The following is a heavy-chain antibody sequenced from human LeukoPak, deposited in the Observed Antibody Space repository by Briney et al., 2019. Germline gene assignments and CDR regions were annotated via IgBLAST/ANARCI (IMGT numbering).Heavy chain of an antibody. J-gene: IGHJ4*02. D-gene: IGHD3-10*01. CDR1: GFTFSSYS. CDR2: INWNGGST. Sequence: GGSLRLSCAASGFTFSSYSMNWVRQAPGKGLEWVSNINWNGGSTGYADSVRGRFTISRDNAKNSLYLQMNSLRAEDTAVYYCARDYSSEWFGEAYYFDYWGQGTLVTVSS. V-gene: IGHV3-20*04. CDR3: ARDYSSEWFGEAYYFDY.